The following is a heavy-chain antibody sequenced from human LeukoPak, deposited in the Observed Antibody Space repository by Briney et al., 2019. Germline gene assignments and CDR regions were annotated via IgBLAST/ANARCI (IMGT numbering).Heavy chain of an antibody. J-gene: IGHJ4*02. CDR3: ARAGGSVGWYGTIDS. Sequence: SQTLSFTCTVSGGSISSGSYYWSWIRQPAGKALEWIGHIYTSGSTSYNPSLQSRVTISVDTSSHQFSLKVTSVTAADTAVYYCARAGGSVGWYGTIDSWGQGTLVTVSS. CDR2: IYTSGST. V-gene: IGHV4-61*09. CDR1: GGSISSGSYY. D-gene: IGHD6-19*01.